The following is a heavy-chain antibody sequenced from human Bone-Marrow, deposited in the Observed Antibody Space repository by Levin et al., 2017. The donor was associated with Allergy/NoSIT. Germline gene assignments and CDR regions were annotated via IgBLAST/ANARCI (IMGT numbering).Heavy chain of an antibody. V-gene: IGHV1-24*01. Sequence: GESLKISCKVSGYTLTELSMHWVRQAPGKGLEWMGGFDPEDGETIYAQKFQGRVTMTEDTSTDTAYMELSSLRSEDTAVYYCATGRIAAAGISFGLQHSFDYWGQGTLVTVSS. J-gene: IGHJ4*02. D-gene: IGHD6-13*01. CDR2: FDPEDGET. CDR3: ATGRIAAAGISFGLQHSFDY. CDR1: GYTLTELS.